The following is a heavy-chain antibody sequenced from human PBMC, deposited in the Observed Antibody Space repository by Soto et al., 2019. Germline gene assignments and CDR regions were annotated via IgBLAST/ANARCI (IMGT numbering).Heavy chain of an antibody. D-gene: IGHD2-2*01. CDR3: AKLSCTSSTCYFPGWFDP. CDR2: VYYSGSS. Sequence: SETLSLTCTVSCDSISGGASFWSWIRRPPGRGLEWIANVYYSGSSYYNPSLKSRLTISVDTTKNQFSLQLKSMTVADTAVYYCAKLSCTSSTCYFPGWFDPWGQGTLVTVSS. CDR1: CDSISGGASF. J-gene: IGHJ5*02. V-gene: IGHV4-31*03.